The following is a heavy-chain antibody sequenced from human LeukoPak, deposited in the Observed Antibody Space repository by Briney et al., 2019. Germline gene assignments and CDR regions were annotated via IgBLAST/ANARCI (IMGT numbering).Heavy chain of an antibody. Sequence: ASVKVSCKASGYTFNSYYMHWVRQAPGQGLEWMGIINPSGGSTSYARKFQGRVTMTRDTSTSTVYMELSSLRSEDTAVYYCAREDSGSYGLDYWGQGTLVTVSS. V-gene: IGHV1-46*02. CDR3: AREDSGSYGLDY. J-gene: IGHJ4*02. D-gene: IGHD1-26*01. CDR2: INPSGGST. CDR1: GYTFNSYY.